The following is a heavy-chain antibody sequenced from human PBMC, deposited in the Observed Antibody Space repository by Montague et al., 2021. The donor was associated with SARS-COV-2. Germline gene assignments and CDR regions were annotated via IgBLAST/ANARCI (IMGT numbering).Heavy chain of an antibody. CDR3: ARGWLTVSYYYYYMDV. CDR1: GFTFSSYA. D-gene: IGHD3-9*01. J-gene: IGHJ6*03. V-gene: IGHV3-30-3*01. Sequence: SLRLSCAASGFTFSSYAMHWVRQAPGKGLEWVAVISYDGSNKYYADSVKGRFTISRDNSKNTLYLQMNSLRAEDTAVYYCARGWLTVSYYYYYMDVWGKGTTVTVSS. CDR2: ISYDGSNK.